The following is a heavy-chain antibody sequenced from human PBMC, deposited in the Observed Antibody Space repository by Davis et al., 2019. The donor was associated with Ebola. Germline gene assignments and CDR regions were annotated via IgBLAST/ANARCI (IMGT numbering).Heavy chain of an antibody. V-gene: IGHV3-66*01. CDR1: GFTVSSNY. Sequence: GGSLRLSCAASGFTVSSNYMSWVRQAPGKGLEWVSVIYSGGSTYYADSVKGRFTISRDNSKNTLYLQMSSPRTDDTAVYYCAKDPLGHTGENDYWGQGTLVAVSS. J-gene: IGHJ4*02. CDR3: AKDPLGHTGENDY. CDR2: IYSGGST. D-gene: IGHD2-8*02.